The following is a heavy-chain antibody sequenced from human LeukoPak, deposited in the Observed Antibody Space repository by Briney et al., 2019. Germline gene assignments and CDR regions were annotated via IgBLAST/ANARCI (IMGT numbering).Heavy chain of an antibody. Sequence: PGGSLRLSCAASGFTFTSYSMNWVRQAPGQGLEWMGWINPNSGGTNYAQKFQGRVTMTRDTSISTAYMELSRLRSDDTAVYYCARALVGAIDYWGQGTLVTVSS. J-gene: IGHJ4*02. V-gene: IGHV1-2*02. CDR3: ARALVGAIDY. D-gene: IGHD1-26*01. CDR2: INPNSGGT. CDR1: GFTFTSYS.